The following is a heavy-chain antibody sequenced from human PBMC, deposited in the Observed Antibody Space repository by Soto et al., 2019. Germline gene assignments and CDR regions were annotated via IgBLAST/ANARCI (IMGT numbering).Heavy chain of an antibody. CDR1: GYTFTSYG. J-gene: IGHJ4*02. V-gene: IGHV1-18*01. Sequence: QVQLVQSGAEVKKPGASVKVSCKASGYTFTSYGISWVRQAPGQGLEWMGWISAYNGNTNYAQKLQGRVTMTTDTPTSTAYMERRRLRCAATAVYYCAGGRGAARCVNDYWGQGTLVTVSS. CDR2: ISAYNGNT. D-gene: IGHD6-6*01. CDR3: AGGRGAARCVNDY.